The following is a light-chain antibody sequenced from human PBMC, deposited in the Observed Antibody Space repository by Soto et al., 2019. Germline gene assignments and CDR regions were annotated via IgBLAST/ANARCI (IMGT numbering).Light chain of an antibody. Sequence: EIVLTQSPGTLSLSPGERATLSCRASQSVSSSYLAWYQQRPGQAPRLLIYGASSRATGIPDRFSGSGSGTDFTLTISRLEPEDFAVYYCQQRDFWPRTFGQGTKLEIK. CDR2: GAS. J-gene: IGKJ2*02. CDR3: QQRDFWPRT. CDR1: QSVSSSY. V-gene: IGKV3-20*01.